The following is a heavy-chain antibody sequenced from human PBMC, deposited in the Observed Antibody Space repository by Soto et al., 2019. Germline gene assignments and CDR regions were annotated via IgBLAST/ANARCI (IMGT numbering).Heavy chain of an antibody. Sequence: GGSLRLSCAASGFTFSSYWMSWVRQAPGKGLEWVANIKQDGSEKYYVDSVKGRFTISRDNAKNSLYQQMNSLRAEDTAVYYCARTYYDFWSGFGDPYYYYMDVWGKGTTVTVSS. CDR3: ARTYYDFWSGFGDPYYYYMDV. D-gene: IGHD3-3*01. V-gene: IGHV3-7*01. CDR2: IKQDGSEK. J-gene: IGHJ6*03. CDR1: GFTFSSYW.